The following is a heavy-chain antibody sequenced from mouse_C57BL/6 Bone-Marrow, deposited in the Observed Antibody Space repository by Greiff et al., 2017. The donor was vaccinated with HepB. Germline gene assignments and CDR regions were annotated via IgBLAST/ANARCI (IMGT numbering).Heavy chain of an antibody. V-gene: IGHV1-15*01. J-gene: IGHJ4*01. Sequence: QVQLKESGAELVRPGASVTLSCKASGYTFTDYEMHWVKQTPVHGLEWIGAIDPETGGTAYNQKFKGKAILTADKSSSTAYMELRSLTSEDSAVYYCTSAYGYDRDAMDYWGQGTSVTVSS. CDR1: GYTFTDYE. CDR3: TSAYGYDRDAMDY. CDR2: IDPETGGT. D-gene: IGHD2-2*01.